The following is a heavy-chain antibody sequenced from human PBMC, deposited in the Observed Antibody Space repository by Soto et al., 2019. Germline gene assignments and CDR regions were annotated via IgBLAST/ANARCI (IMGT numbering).Heavy chain of an antibody. CDR3: ARDPTYDFWSGYYYYGMDV. V-gene: IGHV4-30-4*01. D-gene: IGHD3-3*01. CDR2: IYYSGET. J-gene: IGHJ6*02. Sequence: SETLSLTCTVSGGSMRGSDFYWSWVRQPPGKGLEWIGYIYYSGETHYNPSLKSRVTISVDTSKNQFSLKLSSVTAADTAVYYCARDPTYDFWSGYYYYGMDVWGQGTTVTVSS. CDR1: GGSMRGSDFY.